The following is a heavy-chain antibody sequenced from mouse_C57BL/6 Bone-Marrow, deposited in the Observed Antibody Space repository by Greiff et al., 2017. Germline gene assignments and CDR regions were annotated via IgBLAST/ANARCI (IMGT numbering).Heavy chain of an antibody. CDR1: GYSFTSYY. Sequence: QVQLQQSGPELVKPGASVKISCKASGYSFTSYYIHWVKQRPGQGLEWIGWIYPGSGNTKYNEKFKGKATLTADTSSSTAYMQLSSLTSEDSAVYYCARSDTVVAKGYWGQGTTLTVSS. CDR2: IYPGSGNT. D-gene: IGHD1-1*01. V-gene: IGHV1-66*01. J-gene: IGHJ2*01. CDR3: ARSDTVVAKGY.